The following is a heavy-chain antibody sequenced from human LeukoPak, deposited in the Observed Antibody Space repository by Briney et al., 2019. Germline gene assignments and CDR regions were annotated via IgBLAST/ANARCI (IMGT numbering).Heavy chain of an antibody. D-gene: IGHD3-22*01. CDR3: AKDSGMVVVITSPFDY. Sequence: SXXASGFTFSSYXMSWXRQAPGKXXXXXSAISGSGGSTYYADSVKGRFTISRDNSKNTLYLQMNSLRAEDTAVYYCAKDSGMVVVITSPFDYWGQGTLVTVSS. J-gene: IGHJ4*02. CDR2: ISGSGGST. V-gene: IGHV3-23*01. CDR1: GFTFSSYX.